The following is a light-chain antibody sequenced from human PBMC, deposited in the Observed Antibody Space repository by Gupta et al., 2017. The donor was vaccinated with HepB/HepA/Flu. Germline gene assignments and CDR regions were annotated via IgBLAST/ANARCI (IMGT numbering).Light chain of an antibody. CDR1: SSNIGNNY. CDR2: ENI. J-gene: IGLJ3*02. CDR3: GTWDSNLSAWV. Sequence: QSVLTQPPSVSAAPGQKVTFSCSGSSSNIGNNYVSWYQQLPGTAPKLLMYENIKRPSGIPDRFSGSKSDTSATLGITGLQTGDEADYYCGTWDSNLSAWVFGAGTKLTVL. V-gene: IGLV1-51*02.